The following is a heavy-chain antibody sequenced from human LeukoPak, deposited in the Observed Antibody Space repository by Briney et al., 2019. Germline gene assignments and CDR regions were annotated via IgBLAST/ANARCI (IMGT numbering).Heavy chain of an antibody. CDR2: IYSGGST. D-gene: IGHD3-10*01. CDR3: ARSLGGLGPLWFGELFY. Sequence: GGSLRLSCAASGFTVGSNYMSWVRQAPGKGLEWVSVIYSGGSTYYADSVKGRFTISRDNSKNTLHLQMNSLRAEDTAVYYCARSLGGLGPLWFGELFYWGQGTLVTVSS. CDR1: GFTVGSNY. V-gene: IGHV3-53*01. J-gene: IGHJ4*02.